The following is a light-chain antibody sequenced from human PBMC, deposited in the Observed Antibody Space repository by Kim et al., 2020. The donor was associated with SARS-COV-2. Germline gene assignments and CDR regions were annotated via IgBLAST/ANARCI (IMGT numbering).Light chain of an antibody. Sequence: IVLTQSPVTLSVSPGERGTLTCGASQGVGTDLVWYQHKPGQAPRLLIYGASTRASGVPPRFSGSGSGRAFTLNISNLQSEDLAVYFCQQYNNWPLTFGGGTKVDIK. CDR1: QGVGTD. CDR2: GAS. V-gene: IGKV3-15*01. J-gene: IGKJ4*01. CDR3: QQYNNWPLT.